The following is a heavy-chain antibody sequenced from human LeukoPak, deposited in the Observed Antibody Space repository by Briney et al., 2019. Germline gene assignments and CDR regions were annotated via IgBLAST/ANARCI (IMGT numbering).Heavy chain of an antibody. J-gene: IGHJ4*02. CDR2: IFYTGST. V-gene: IGHV4-39*01. Sequence: SETLSLTCTVSGGSISSNRYYWGWIRQPPGKGLKWIGNIFYTGSTYYNPSLKSRVTISVDTSKNQFSLKLSSVTAADTAVYYCASGEWELASLWGQGTLVTVSS. D-gene: IGHD1-26*01. CDR1: GGSISSNRYY. CDR3: ASGEWELASL.